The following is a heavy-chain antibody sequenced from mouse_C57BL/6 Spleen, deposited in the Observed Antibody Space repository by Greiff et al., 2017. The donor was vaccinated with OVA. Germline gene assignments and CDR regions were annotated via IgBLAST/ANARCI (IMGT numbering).Heavy chain of an antibody. Sequence: VKLQQPGAELVMPGASVKLSCKASGYTFTSYWMHWVKQRPGQGLEWIGEIDPSDSYTNYNQKFKGKSTLTVDKSSSTAYMQLSSLTSEDSAVYYCARVATVVATRYFDVWGTGTTVTVSS. J-gene: IGHJ1*03. CDR1: GYTFTSYW. D-gene: IGHD1-1*01. CDR3: ARVATVVATRYFDV. V-gene: IGHV1-69*01. CDR2: IDPSDSYT.